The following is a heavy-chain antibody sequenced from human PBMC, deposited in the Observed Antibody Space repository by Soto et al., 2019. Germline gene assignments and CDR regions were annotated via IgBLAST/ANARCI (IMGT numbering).Heavy chain of an antibody. CDR3: ARVNSPYYDSSGYYGYFDY. Sequence: SETLSLTCTVSGGSISSGGYYWSWIRQHPGKGLEWIGYIYFSGSTYHNPSLKSRVTISVDTSKNQFSLKLSSVTAADTAVYYCARVNSPYYDSSGYYGYFDYWGQGTLVTVSS. D-gene: IGHD3-22*01. V-gene: IGHV4-31*03. CDR1: GGSISSGGYY. J-gene: IGHJ4*02. CDR2: IYFSGST.